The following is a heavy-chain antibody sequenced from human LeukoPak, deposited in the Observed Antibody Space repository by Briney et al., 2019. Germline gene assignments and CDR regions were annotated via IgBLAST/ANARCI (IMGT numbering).Heavy chain of an antibody. CDR2: IYYSGST. CDR3: ARADIVVVPAAADAFDI. J-gene: IGHJ3*02. D-gene: IGHD2-2*01. Sequence: PSETLSLTCTVPGGSISSGDYYWSWIRQPPGKGLEWIGYIYYSGSTYYNPSLKSRVTISVDTSKNQFSLKLSSVTAADAAVYYCARADIVVVPAAADAFDIWGQGTMVTVSS. CDR1: GGSISSGDYY. V-gene: IGHV4-30-4*08.